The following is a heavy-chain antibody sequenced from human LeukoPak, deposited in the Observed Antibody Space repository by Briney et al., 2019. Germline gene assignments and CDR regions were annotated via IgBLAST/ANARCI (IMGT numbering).Heavy chain of an antibody. J-gene: IGHJ4*02. CDR2: ISAYNGNT. CDR3: ARMGGAARRDY. D-gene: IGHD6-6*01. CDR1: GGTFSGYA. V-gene: IGHV1-18*01. Sequence: ASVKVSCKASGGTFSGYAISWVRQAPGQGLEWMGWISAYNGNTNYAQKLQGRVTMTTDTSTSTAYMELRSLRSDDTAVYYCARMGGAARRDYWGQGTLVTVSS.